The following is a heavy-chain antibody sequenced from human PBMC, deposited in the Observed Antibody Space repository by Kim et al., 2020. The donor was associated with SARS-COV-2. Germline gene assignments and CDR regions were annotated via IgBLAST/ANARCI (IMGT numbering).Heavy chain of an antibody. CDR3: TRDPWPYYYDSSGYGDAFDI. CDR2: IRSKAYGGTT. D-gene: IGHD3-22*01. CDR1: GFTFGDYS. J-gene: IGHJ3*02. Sequence: GGSLRLSCTASGFTFGDYSMSWVRQAPGKGLEWVGFIRSKAYGGTTEYAASVKGRFTISRDDSKSIAYLQMNSLKTEDTAVYYCTRDPWPYYYDSSGYGDAFDIWGQGTMVTVSS. V-gene: IGHV3-49*04.